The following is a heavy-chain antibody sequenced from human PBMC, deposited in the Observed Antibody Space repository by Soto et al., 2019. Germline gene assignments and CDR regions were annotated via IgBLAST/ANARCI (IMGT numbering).Heavy chain of an antibody. D-gene: IGHD3-16*01. CDR3: ARMGAVYYYGMDV. V-gene: IGHV3-53*01. Sequence: GGSLRLSCAASGFTVSSNYMSWVRQAPGKGLEWVSVIYSGGSTYYADSVKGRFTISRDNSKNTLYLQMNSLRAEDTAVYYCARMGAVYYYGMDVWGQGTTVTV. CDR1: GFTVSSNY. CDR2: IYSGGST. J-gene: IGHJ6*02.